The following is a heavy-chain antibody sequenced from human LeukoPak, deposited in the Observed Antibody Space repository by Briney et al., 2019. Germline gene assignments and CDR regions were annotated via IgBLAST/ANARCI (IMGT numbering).Heavy chain of an antibody. J-gene: IGHJ4*02. V-gene: IGHV3-13*01. CDR2: IGVTGDT. D-gene: IGHD2-2*02. CDR1: GFTFSKDD. CDR3: AKDLLRGGYCSSTSCYKTGLFDY. Sequence: GGSLRLSCAASGFTFSKDDFHWVRQAPGKGLEWVAAIGVTGDTYYADSVKGRFTISREDAANSLYLQMNSLRAEDTAVYYCAKDLLRGGYCSSTSCYKTGLFDYWGQGTLVTVSS.